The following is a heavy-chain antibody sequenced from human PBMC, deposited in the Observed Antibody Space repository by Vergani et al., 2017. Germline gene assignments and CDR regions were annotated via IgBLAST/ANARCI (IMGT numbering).Heavy chain of an antibody. V-gene: IGHV4-4*02. CDR2: IYHSGST. J-gene: IGHJ4*02. D-gene: IGHD3-3*02. CDR3: ARESRAFLEWPFCGYFDY. Sequence: QVQLQESGPGLVKPSGTLSLTCAVSGGSISSSNWWSWVRQPPGKGLEWIGEIYHSGSTNYNPSLKSRVTISVDKSKNQFSLKLSSVTAADTAVYYCARESRAFLEWPFCGYFDYWGQGTLVTVSS. CDR1: GGSISSSNW.